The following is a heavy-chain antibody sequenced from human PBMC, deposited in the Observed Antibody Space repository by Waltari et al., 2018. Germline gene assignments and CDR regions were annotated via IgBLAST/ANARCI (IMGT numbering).Heavy chain of an antibody. CDR3: AKDLRYYYDSSGYAFDI. CDR1: GFTFSSYA. Sequence: EVQLVESGGGLVQPGGSLRLSCAAAGFTFSSYAMSWVRTAPGRGLEWVSAISGSGGSTYYADSVKGRFTISRDNSKNTLYLQMNSLRAEDTAVYYCAKDLRYYYDSSGYAFDIWGQGTMVTVSS. CDR2: ISGSGGST. V-gene: IGHV3-23*04. J-gene: IGHJ3*02. D-gene: IGHD3-22*01.